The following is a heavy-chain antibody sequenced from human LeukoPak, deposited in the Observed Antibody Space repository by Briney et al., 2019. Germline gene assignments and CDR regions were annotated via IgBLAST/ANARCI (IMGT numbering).Heavy chain of an antibody. Sequence: ASVKVSCKVSGYTLTELSMHWVRQAPGKGLEWMGGFDPEDGETIYAQKFQGRVTMTEDTSTDTAYMELSSLRSEDTAVYYCATDPWYYYGSGIKNWGQGTLVTVSP. CDR2: FDPEDGET. CDR3: ATDPWYYYGSGIKN. CDR1: GYTLTELS. J-gene: IGHJ4*02. D-gene: IGHD3-10*01. V-gene: IGHV1-24*01.